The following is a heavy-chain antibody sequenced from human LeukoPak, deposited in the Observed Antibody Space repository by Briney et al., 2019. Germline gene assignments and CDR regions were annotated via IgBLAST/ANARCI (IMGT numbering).Heavy chain of an antibody. CDR2: IYYSGST. CDR1: GGSISSGSYY. D-gene: IGHD1-14*01. Sequence: PSETLPLTCTVSGGSISSGSYYWDWIRQPPGKGLEWIGNIYYSGSTYYNPSLKSRVSISVDTSKNQFSLKLTSVTAADTAVYYCARAPEYGLYYFDYWGHGTLVTVSS. CDR3: ARAPEYGLYYFDY. V-gene: IGHV4-39*07. J-gene: IGHJ4*01.